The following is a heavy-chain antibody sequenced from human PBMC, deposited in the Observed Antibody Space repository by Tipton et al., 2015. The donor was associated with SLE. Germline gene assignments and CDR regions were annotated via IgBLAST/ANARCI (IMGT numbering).Heavy chain of an antibody. V-gene: IGHV4-38-2*02. Sequence: TLSLTCTVSGFSITSGYYWGWIRQPPGKGLEWIGSIFHSGSTFYNTSLKSRVTISVDTSNNQFSLKLYSVTAADTAVYYCASTNSGTYHLVDYWGQGTLVTVSS. CDR1: GFSITSGYY. CDR2: IFHSGST. D-gene: IGHD1-26*01. J-gene: IGHJ4*02. CDR3: ASTNSGTYHLVDY.